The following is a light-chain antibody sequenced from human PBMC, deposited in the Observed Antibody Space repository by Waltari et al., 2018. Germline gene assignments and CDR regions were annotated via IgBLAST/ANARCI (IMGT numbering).Light chain of an antibody. CDR2: GAS. CDR3: QHYVRLPAT. J-gene: IGKJ1*01. CDR1: QSVSRA. V-gene: IGKV3-20*01. Sequence: EIVWTQSPGSLSSSPGERVTLSCRASQSVSRALAWYQQKPGQAPRLLIFGASIRATGIPDRFSGSGSETDFSLTISRLEPEDFAVYYCQHYVRLPATFGRGTKVEIK.